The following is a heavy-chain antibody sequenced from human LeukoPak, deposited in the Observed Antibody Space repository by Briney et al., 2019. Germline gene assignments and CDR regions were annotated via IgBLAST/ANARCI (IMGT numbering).Heavy chain of an antibody. Sequence: SETLSLTCGVYGGSFSGYYWTWIRQPPGKGLEWIGEINHSGSTNYNPSLKSRVTISVDTSKNQFSLQLGSVTAADTAVYYCARGKGYYDSSGQIDYWGQGTLVTVSS. CDR3: ARGKGYYDSSGQIDY. V-gene: IGHV4-34*01. D-gene: IGHD3-22*01. CDR1: GGSFSGYY. CDR2: INHSGST. J-gene: IGHJ4*02.